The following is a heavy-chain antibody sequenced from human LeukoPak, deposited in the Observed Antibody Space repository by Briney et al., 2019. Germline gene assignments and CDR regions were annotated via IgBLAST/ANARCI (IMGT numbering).Heavy chain of an antibody. CDR2: ISWNSGSI. CDR3: AYSEGGIAAAGTQPRC. J-gene: IGHJ4*02. D-gene: IGHD6-13*01. Sequence: PGGSLRLSCAASGFTFDDYAMHWVRQAPGKGLEWVSGISWNSGSIGYADSVKGRFTISRDNSKNTLYLQMNSLRAEDTAVYYCAYSEGGIAAAGTQPRCWGQGTLVTVSS. V-gene: IGHV3-9*01. CDR1: GFTFDDYA.